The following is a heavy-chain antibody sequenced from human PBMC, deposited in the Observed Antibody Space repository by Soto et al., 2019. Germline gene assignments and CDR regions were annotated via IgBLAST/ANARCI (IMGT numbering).Heavy chain of an antibody. CDR1: GGSFSGYY. V-gene: IGHV4-34*01. Sequence: SETLSLTCAVYGGSFSGYYWSWIRQPPGKGLEWIGEINHSGSTNYNPSLKSRVTISVDTSKNQFSLKLSSVTAADTAVYYCARGKPPGIAAAGGFDPWGQGTLVTVSS. D-gene: IGHD6-13*01. CDR2: INHSGST. CDR3: ARGKPPGIAAAGGFDP. J-gene: IGHJ5*02.